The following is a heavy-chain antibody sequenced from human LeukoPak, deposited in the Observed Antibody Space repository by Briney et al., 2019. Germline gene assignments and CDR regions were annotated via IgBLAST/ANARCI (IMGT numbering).Heavy chain of an antibody. D-gene: IGHD2/OR15-2a*01. Sequence: SETLSLTCIVSGYSISSGSYWGWIRQPPGKGLEWIGSVYPPGNTYYNPSLKSRVTISVDTSKSQFSLKLTSVTAADTAVYYCARERRGIDRAFDIWGQGTMVTVSS. V-gene: IGHV4-38-2*02. CDR1: GYSISSGSY. CDR2: VYPPGNT. J-gene: IGHJ3*02. CDR3: ARERRGIDRAFDI.